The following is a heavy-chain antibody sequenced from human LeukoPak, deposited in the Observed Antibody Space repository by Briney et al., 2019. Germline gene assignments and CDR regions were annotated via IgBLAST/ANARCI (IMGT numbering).Heavy chain of an antibody. D-gene: IGHD3-16*01. J-gene: IGHJ5*02. CDR2: IYYSGST. V-gene: IGHV4-59*08. Sequence: SETLSLTCTVSGGSISSSDWSWIRQPPGKGLEWLAYIYYSGSTHYNPSLKSRVTISIDTSKNQVSLRLSSVTAADTAVYYCARHYYDNNPNRLDTWGQGTLVTVSS. CDR1: GGSISSSD. CDR3: ARHYYDNNPNRLDT.